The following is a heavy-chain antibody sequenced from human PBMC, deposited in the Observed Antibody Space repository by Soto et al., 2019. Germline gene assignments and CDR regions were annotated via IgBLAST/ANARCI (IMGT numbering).Heavy chain of an antibody. CDR2: IYYSGST. Sequence: PSETLSLTCTVSGGPISSYYWSWIRQPPGKGLEWIGYIYYSGSTNYNPSLKSRVTISVDTSKNQFSLKLSSVTAADTAVYYCARLYDFWSGYHNWFDPWGQGTLVTVSS. D-gene: IGHD3-3*01. J-gene: IGHJ5*02. CDR1: GGPISSYY. CDR3: ARLYDFWSGYHNWFDP. V-gene: IGHV4-59*08.